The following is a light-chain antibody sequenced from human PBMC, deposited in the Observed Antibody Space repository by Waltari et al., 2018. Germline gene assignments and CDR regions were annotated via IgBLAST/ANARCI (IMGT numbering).Light chain of an antibody. CDR3: HQYYTTPWT. CDR2: WAS. CDR1: QSALYSSDNKEY. Sequence: DIEMTQSPEFLAVSLGETATIYCSPNQSALYSSDNKEYIAWYQHKAGHPPKLLVYWASTRQSGVPDRFSGSGSGTHFSLTITGLQADDAAVYTCHQYYTTPWTFGQGTKVEVK. J-gene: IGKJ1*01. V-gene: IGKV4-1*01.